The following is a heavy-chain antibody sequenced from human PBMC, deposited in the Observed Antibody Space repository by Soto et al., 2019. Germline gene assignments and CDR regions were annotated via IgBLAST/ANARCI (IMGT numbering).Heavy chain of an antibody. D-gene: IGHD1-26*01. V-gene: IGHV3-7*01. CDR1: GFTFSSYW. Sequence: EVQLVESGGGLVQPGGSLRLSCAASGFTFSSYWMSWVRQAPGKGLEWVANIKQDGSEKYYVDSVKGRFTISRDNAKNSLYLEINSLRAEDTAVYYCARDDLVGATTWYYWGQGTLVTVSS. CDR2: IKQDGSEK. CDR3: ARDDLVGATTWYY. J-gene: IGHJ4*02.